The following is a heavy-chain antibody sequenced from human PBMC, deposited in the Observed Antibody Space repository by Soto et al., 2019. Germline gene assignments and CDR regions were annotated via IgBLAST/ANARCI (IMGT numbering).Heavy chain of an antibody. CDR3: AKDRQFRSYYESAGHYND. V-gene: IGHV3-23*01. J-gene: IGHJ4*02. D-gene: IGHD3-22*01. CDR1: GFTFRNQD. Sequence: EVQLLESGRGLVQPGGSLRLTCVGSGFTFRNQDMRWVRQAPGKGLEWVSGISGRGGVTYYADSVKGRFTISRDNSKNTLYLQMNNLRANDTAVYYCAKDRQFRSYYESAGHYNDWGQGTLVTVSS. CDR2: ISGRGGVT.